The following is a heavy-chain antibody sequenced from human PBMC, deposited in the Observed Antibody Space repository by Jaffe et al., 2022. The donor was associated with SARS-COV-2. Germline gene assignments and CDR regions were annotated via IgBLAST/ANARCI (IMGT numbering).Heavy chain of an antibody. V-gene: IGHV3-7*01. CDR3: ARGRGDY. CDR2: IKQDGSEK. J-gene: IGHJ4*02. CDR1: GFTFNNYW. Sequence: EVRLVESGGGLVQPGGSLRLSCAASGFTFNNYWMSWVRQAPGKGLEWVAIIKQDGSEKNYVDSVKGRFTISRDNAKNSLYLQMNSLRVEDTAVYYCARGRGDYWGQGTLVTVSS. D-gene: IGHD3-10*01.